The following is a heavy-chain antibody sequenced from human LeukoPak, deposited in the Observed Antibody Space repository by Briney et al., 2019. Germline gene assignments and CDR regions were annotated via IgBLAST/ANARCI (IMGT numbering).Heavy chain of an antibody. CDR1: GGSISSSNW. CDR2: IYHSGST. V-gene: IGHV4-4*02. CDR3: ARINYGDFSRDAFDI. D-gene: IGHD4-17*01. Sequence: SETLSLTCAVSGGSISSSNWWSWVRQPPGKGLEWIGEIYHSGSTNYNPSLKSRVTISVDKSKNQFSLKLSSVTAADTAVYYCARINYGDFSRDAFDIWGQGTMVTVSS. J-gene: IGHJ3*02.